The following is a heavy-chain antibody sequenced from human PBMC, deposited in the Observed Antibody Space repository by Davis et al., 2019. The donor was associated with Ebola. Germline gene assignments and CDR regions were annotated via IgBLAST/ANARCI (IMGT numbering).Heavy chain of an antibody. V-gene: IGHV3-48*04. CDR3: ARDAFSLSRYETEDH. D-gene: IGHD6-13*01. J-gene: IGHJ4*02. Sequence: GESLKISCVASGFNFRTYSMHWVRQAPGKGLEWVSYISSSATSTFYADSVKGRFTISRDNARDSLYLQMDRLRVEDTAIYYCARDAFSLSRYETEDHWGQGTLVTVSS. CDR2: ISSSATST. CDR1: GFNFRTYS.